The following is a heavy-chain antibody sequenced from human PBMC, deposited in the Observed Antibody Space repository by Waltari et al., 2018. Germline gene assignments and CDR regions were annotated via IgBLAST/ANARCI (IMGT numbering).Heavy chain of an antibody. V-gene: IGHV4-34*01. D-gene: IGHD3-10*01. CDR1: GGSFMGSY. CDR3: ARGPPRGRGFDY. J-gene: IGHJ4*02. CDR2: INHSGST. Sequence: QVQLQQWGAGRLKPSETLSLTCAVSGGSFMGSYWTWTRQPPGKGLEWIGEINHSGSTNYNPSLKSRVTISVDTSKNQFSLKLSSVTAADTAVYYCARGPPRGRGFDYWGQGTLVTVSS.